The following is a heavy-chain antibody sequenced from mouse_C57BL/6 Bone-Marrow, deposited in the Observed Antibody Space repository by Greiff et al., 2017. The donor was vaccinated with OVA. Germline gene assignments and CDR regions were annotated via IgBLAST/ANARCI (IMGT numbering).Heavy chain of an antibody. CDR1: GFSFNTYA. J-gene: IGHJ2*01. V-gene: IGHV10-1*01. CDR2: IRSKSNNYAT. CDR3: VRRDDYHGFDY. D-gene: IGHD1-1*01. Sequence: EVNVVESGGGLVQPKGSLKLSCAASGFSFNTYAMNWVRQAPGKGLEWVARIRSKSNNYATYYADSVKDRFTISRDDSESMLYLQMNNLKTEDTARYYWVRRDDYHGFDYWGQGTTLPVSS.